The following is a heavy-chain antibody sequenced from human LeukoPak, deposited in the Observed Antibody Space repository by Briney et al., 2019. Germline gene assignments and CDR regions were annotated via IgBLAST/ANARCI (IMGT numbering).Heavy chain of an antibody. CDR1: GFTFSDYY. CDR3: ARDASLTGQYIPPWYFDL. V-gene: IGHV3-11*01. D-gene: IGHD3-9*01. CDR2: ISSSGSTI. Sequence: PGGSLRLSCAASGFTFSDYYMSWIRQAPGKGLEWVSYISSSGSTIYYADSVKGRFTISRDNAKNSLYLQMNSLRAEDTAVYYCARDASLTGQYIPPWYFDLWGRGTLVTVSS. J-gene: IGHJ2*01.